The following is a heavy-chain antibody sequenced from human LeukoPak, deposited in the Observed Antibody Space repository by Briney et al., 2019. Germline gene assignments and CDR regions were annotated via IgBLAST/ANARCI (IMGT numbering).Heavy chain of an antibody. Sequence: AAVTVTCKASGYTFTSYAMNWVRQAPAQGLEWMGWINTNTGNPTYAQGFTGRFVFSLDTSVSTAYLQISSLKAEDTAVYYCATSPPGSSLSLDYWGQGTLVTVSS. CDR1: GYTFTSYA. CDR2: INTNTGNP. J-gene: IGHJ4*02. CDR3: ATSPPGSSLSLDY. D-gene: IGHD6-13*01. V-gene: IGHV7-4-1*02.